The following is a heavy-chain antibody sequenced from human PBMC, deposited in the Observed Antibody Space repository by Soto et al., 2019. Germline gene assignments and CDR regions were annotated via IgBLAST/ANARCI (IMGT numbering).Heavy chain of an antibody. CDR1: GGSISSRSHY. J-gene: IGHJ4*02. CDR3: ATADGFVVVTPFFEY. Sequence: QLQLQESGPGLVTPSETLSLTCTVSGGSISSRSHYWGWIRQSPGKHLEWIGSSFYRGSTRYNPSLKTRVTISVDTSKNQVSLKLYSVTAADTAVYYCATADGFVVVTPFFEYWGQGILVTVSS. D-gene: IGHD3-3*01. CDR2: SFYRGST. V-gene: IGHV4-39*01.